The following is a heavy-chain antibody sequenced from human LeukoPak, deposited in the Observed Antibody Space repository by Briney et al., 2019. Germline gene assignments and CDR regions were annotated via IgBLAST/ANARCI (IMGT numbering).Heavy chain of an antibody. CDR2: LNNDGSST. D-gene: IGHD5-12*01. CDR1: GFTFSHYW. CDR3: AREHSGWLFDY. V-gene: IGHV3-74*01. Sequence: PGGSLRLSCAASGFTFSHYWMQWVRQAPGKGLVWVSRLNNDGSSTTYADSVKGGFTTSRDNAKNTLYLQINMLTAEDTAVYYGAREHSGWLFDYWGQGTLVTVPS. J-gene: IGHJ4*02.